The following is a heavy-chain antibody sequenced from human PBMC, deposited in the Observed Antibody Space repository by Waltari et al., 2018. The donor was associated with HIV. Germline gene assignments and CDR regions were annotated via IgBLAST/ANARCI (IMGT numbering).Heavy chain of an antibody. Sequence: EVQLVETGGGLIQPGGSLRLSCAASGFTVSSTYRGWGRQAPGKGLEWVSVIYSGGSTYYADSVKGRFTISRDNSKNTLYLQMNSLRAEDTAVYYCASSPSSGTRNDYWGQGTLVTVSS. D-gene: IGHD3-22*01. CDR3: ASSPSSGTRNDY. J-gene: IGHJ4*02. CDR1: GFTVSSTY. V-gene: IGHV3-53*02. CDR2: IYSGGST.